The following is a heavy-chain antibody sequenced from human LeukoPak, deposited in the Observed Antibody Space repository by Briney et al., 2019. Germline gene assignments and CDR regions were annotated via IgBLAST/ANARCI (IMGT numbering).Heavy chain of an antibody. Sequence: PSETLSLTCTVSGVSISSYYWNWIRQPPGKGLEWIGYIYYSGSTNYNPSLKSRVTISVDTSKNQFSLKLSSVTAADTAVYYCARLRELATLHDAFDIWGQGTMVTVSS. CDR2: IYYSGST. J-gene: IGHJ3*02. CDR3: ARLRELATLHDAFDI. CDR1: GVSISSYY. V-gene: IGHV4-59*08. D-gene: IGHD5-24*01.